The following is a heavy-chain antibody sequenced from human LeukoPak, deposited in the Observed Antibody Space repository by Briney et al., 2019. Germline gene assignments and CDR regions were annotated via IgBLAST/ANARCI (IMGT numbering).Heavy chain of an antibody. D-gene: IGHD6-13*01. CDR1: GFTFSSYA. J-gene: IGHJ6*02. CDR2: ISGSGGST. Sequence: GGSLRLSCAASGFTFSSYAMSWLRQAPGKGLEWVSAISGSGGSTYYADSVKGRFTISRDNSKNTLYLQMNSLRAEDTAVYYCAKQHSSSWYFRMYYYYGMDVWGQGTTVTVSS. V-gene: IGHV3-23*01. CDR3: AKQHSSSWYFRMYYYYGMDV.